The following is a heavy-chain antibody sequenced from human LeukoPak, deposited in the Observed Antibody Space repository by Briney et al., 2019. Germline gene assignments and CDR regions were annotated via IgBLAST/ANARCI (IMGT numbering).Heavy chain of an antibody. CDR1: GHTFTGYY. V-gene: IGHV1-2*02. Sequence: ASVKVSCKASGHTFTGYYMHWVRQAPGQGLEWMGWINPNSGGTNYAQTFQGKVTMTRDTSNSTAYMELSRLRSDDTAVYYCARGALXXXXDSSGYRDYWGQGTLV. D-gene: IGHD3-22*01. CDR2: INPNSGGT. CDR3: ARGALXXXXDSSGYRDY. J-gene: IGHJ4*02.